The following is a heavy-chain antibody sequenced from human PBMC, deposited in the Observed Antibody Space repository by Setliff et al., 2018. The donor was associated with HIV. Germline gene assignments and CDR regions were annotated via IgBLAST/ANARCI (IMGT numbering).Heavy chain of an antibody. CDR2: IYTSGST. CDR3: ARSPSYRSSWEYYFDY. J-gene: IGHJ4*02. V-gene: IGHV4-4*07. CDR1: GGSISSYY. D-gene: IGHD6-13*01. Sequence: SETLSLTCTVSGGSISSYYWSWIRQPAGKGLEWSGRIYTSGSTNYNPSLKSRVTMSVDTSKNQFSLKLSSVTAADAAVYYCARSPSYRSSWEYYFDYWGQGILVTVSS.